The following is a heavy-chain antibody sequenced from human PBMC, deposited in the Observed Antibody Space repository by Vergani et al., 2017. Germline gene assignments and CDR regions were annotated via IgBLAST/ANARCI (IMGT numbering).Heavy chain of an antibody. CDR1: GFTFTSYH. J-gene: IGHJ5*02. CDR3: ARGRGITMVRGVYPNWFDP. D-gene: IGHD3-10*01. Sequence: QVQLVQSGAEVKKPGASVRVSCKASGFTFTSYHIHWVRQAPGQGLDWLGRIDPNSVDTRYSQRFQDRVTITRDTSINTAYMEMTRLRPDDTAVYYCARGRGITMVRGVYPNWFDPWGQGTLVTVSS. V-gene: IGHV1-2*06. CDR2: IDPNSVDT.